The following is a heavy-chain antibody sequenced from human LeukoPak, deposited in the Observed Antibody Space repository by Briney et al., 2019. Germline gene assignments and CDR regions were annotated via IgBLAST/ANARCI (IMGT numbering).Heavy chain of an antibody. CDR3: ASFGRITIFGVVIPHFFDY. CDR2: INHSGST. D-gene: IGHD3-3*01. J-gene: IGHJ4*02. V-gene: IGHV4-34*01. CDR1: GGSFSGYY. Sequence: KPSETLSLTCAVYGGSFSGYYWSWIRQPPGKGLEWIGEINHSGSTNYNPSLKSRVTISVDTSKNQFSLKLSSVTAADTAVYYCASFGRITIFGVVIPHFFDYWGQGTLDTVSS.